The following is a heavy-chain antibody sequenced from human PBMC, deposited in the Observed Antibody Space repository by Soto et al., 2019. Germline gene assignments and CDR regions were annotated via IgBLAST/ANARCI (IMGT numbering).Heavy chain of an antibody. J-gene: IGHJ4*02. CDR2: IIPMFGTP. V-gene: IGHV1-69*13. CDR3: ATSEARDGYSFDY. Sequence: SVRVSCKASGGTFNRQDMRWVRQAPGKGLEWMGGIIPMFGTPHYAEKFQDRVTITADESTGTAYLELSSLTSEYTAVYYCATSEARDGYSFDYWGPGTLVTVSS. D-gene: IGHD5-12*01. CDR1: GGTFNRQD.